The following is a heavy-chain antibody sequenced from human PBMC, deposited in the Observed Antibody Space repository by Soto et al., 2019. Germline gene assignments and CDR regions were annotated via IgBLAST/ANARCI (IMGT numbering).Heavy chain of an antibody. V-gene: IGHV3-33*01. J-gene: IGHJ6*02. CDR1: GFTFSSYG. D-gene: IGHD2-8*01. Sequence: GGSLRLSCAASGFTFSSYGMHWVRQAPGKGLEWVAVIWYDGSNKYYADSVKGRFTISRDNSKNTLYLQMNSLRAEDTAVYYCARDLGYCTNGVCYSDGMDVWGQGTTVTVSS. CDR2: IWYDGSNK. CDR3: ARDLGYCTNGVCYSDGMDV.